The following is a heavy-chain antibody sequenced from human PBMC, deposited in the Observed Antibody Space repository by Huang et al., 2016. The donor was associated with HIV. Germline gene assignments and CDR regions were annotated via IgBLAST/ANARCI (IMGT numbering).Heavy chain of an antibody. D-gene: IGHD3-22*01. J-gene: IGHJ4*02. V-gene: IGHV1-69*01. CDR3: ATVDYYDTSGPQRGYFDN. Sequence: QVQLVQSGAEVKKPGSSVKVSCQASGGSFRNFAIGWGRQAPGQGLEGMGGIIPTLGTANDEQKFKGRVTIIADESTSTAYMELSSLRSEDTAVYICATVDYYDTSGPQRGYFDNWGQGTLVTVSS. CDR2: IIPTLGTA. CDR1: GGSFRNFA.